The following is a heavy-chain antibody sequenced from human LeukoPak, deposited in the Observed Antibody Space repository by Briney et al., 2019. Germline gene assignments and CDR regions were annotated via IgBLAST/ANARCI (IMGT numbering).Heavy chain of an antibody. CDR2: INSDGSGT. V-gene: IGHV3-74*01. CDR1: GFTFSTYW. Sequence: SGGSLRLSCAASGFTFSTYWMHWVRQAPGKGLVWVSRINSDGSGTSYADSVKGRFTISRDNAKSTLYLQMNSLRAEDTAVYYCASYYYDNGGYWDAFDIWGQGTMVTVSS. D-gene: IGHD3-22*01. CDR3: ASYYYDNGGYWDAFDI. J-gene: IGHJ3*02.